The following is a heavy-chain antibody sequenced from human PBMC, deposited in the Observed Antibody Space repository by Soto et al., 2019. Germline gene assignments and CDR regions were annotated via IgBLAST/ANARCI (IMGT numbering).Heavy chain of an antibody. CDR1: GFTFSSYA. V-gene: IGHV3-23*01. J-gene: IGHJ5*02. CDR3: AKDPRYYGSGTHPPNWFDP. Sequence: GGSLRLSCAASGFTFSSYAMSWVRQAPGKGLEWVSAISGSGGSTYYADSVKGRFTISRDNSKNTLYLQMNSLRAEDTAVYYCAKDPRYYGSGTHPPNWFDPWGQGTLVTVSS. CDR2: ISGSGGST. D-gene: IGHD3-10*01.